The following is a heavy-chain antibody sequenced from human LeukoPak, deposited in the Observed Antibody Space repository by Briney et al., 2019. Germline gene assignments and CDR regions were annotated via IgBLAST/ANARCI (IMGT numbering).Heavy chain of an antibody. V-gene: IGHV4-4*07. J-gene: IGHJ5*02. CDR3: ARDQDYYDSSGSPA. Sequence: KPSETLSLTCTVSAGSISSYYWGWIRQPDGKGLEWIGRTYTSGRTNYNPCLKRRATISVDTSKKQFSLKLSSVTAADTAVYYCARDQDYYDSSGSPAWGQGTLVTVSS. CDR1: AGSISSYY. CDR2: TYTSGRT. D-gene: IGHD3-22*01.